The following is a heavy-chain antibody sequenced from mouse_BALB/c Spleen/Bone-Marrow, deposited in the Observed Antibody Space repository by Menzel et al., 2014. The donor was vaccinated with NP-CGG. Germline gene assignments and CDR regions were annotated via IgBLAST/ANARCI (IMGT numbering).Heavy chain of an antibody. D-gene: IGHD2-3*01. CDR1: GFSLXSYG. J-gene: IGHJ2*01. CDR2: IWAGGST. V-gene: IGHV2-9*02. CDR3: ARDRGYYKDVGDY. Sequence: VQLVESGPGLVAPSQSLSITCTVSGFSLXSYGVHWVRQPPGKGLEWLGVIWAGGSTNYNSALMSRLSISKDNSESQVFLKMNSLQTDDTAIYYCARDRGYYKDVGDYWGQGTTLTVSS.